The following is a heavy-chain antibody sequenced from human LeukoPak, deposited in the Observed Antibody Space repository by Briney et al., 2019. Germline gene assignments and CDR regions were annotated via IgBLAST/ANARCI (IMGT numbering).Heavy chain of an antibody. V-gene: IGHV4-59*13. CDR3: ARGGHIASPPYGFYC. CDR1: CPSIRSNY. J-gene: IGHJ4*02. D-gene: IGHD6-6*01. Sequence: SDTLSLTCSICCPSIRSNYWRGLRRPPGRALEGMVHIPHYGDTNYNPSLKSRVTIPGDTHRTQLPLTQPSVTAADAGVYYCARGGHIASPPYGFYCWGQGALVTVSS. CDR2: IPHYGDT.